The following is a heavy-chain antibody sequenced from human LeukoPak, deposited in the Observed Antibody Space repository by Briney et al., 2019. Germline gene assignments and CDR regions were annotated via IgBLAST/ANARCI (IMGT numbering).Heavy chain of an antibody. CDR3: ASPSVPAAMRAFDI. CDR2: IYYSGST. V-gene: IGHV4-59*12. Sequence: SSETLSLTCTVSGGSISSYYWSWIRQPPGKGLGWIGYIYYSGSTNYNPSLKSRVTISVDTSKNQFSLKLSSVTAADTAVYYCASPSVPAAMRAFDIWGQGTMVTVSS. D-gene: IGHD2-2*01. J-gene: IGHJ3*02. CDR1: GGSISSYY.